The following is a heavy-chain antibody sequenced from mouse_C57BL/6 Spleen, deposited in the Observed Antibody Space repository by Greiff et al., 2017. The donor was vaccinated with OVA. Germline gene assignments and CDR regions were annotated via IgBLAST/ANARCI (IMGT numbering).Heavy chain of an antibody. CDR1: GYTFTSYW. CDR3: ARGQLGAWFAD. Sequence: QVQLQQPGAELVRPGSSVKLSCKASGYTFTSYWMDWVKQRPGQGLEWIGNIYPSDSETHYNQKFKDKATLTVDKSSSTAYMQLSSLTSEDSAVYYCARGQLGAWFADWGQGTLVTVSA. V-gene: IGHV1-61*01. J-gene: IGHJ3*01. D-gene: IGHD4-1*02. CDR2: IYPSDSET.